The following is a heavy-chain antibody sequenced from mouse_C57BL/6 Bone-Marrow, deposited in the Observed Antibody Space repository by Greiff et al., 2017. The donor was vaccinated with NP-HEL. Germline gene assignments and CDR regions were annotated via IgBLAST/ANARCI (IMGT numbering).Heavy chain of an antibody. D-gene: IGHD1-1*01. Sequence: QVQLQQSGAELMKPGASVKLSCKATGYTFTGYWIEWVKQRPGHGLEWIGEILPGSGSTNYNEKFKGKATFTADTSSNTAYMQLSSLTTEDSAIYYCARSPFITTVVATKDWYFDVWGTGTTVTVSS. J-gene: IGHJ1*03. CDR1: GYTFTGYW. CDR2: ILPGSGST. V-gene: IGHV1-9*01. CDR3: ARSPFITTVVATKDWYFDV.